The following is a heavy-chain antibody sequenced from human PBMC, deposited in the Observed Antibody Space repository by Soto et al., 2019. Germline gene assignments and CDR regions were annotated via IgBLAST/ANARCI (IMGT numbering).Heavy chain of an antibody. D-gene: IGHD2-21*02. CDR2: VYYSGGT. V-gene: IGHV4-59*01. CDR3: ARDLWGYCGTDCYPLDV. CDR1: GGPISSYY. J-gene: IGHJ6*02. Sequence: SETLSLTCTVSGGPISSYYWTWIRQPPGKGLEWIGYVYYSGGTNYNPSLQSRVTISVDTSKSQFSLNLSSVTAADTAVYYCARDLWGYCGTDCYPLDVWGQGTMFTVSS.